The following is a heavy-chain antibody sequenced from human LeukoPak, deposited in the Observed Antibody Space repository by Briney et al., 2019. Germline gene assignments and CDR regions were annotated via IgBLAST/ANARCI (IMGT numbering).Heavy chain of an antibody. CDR3: ARDTGEDDYVWGSYRLDY. CDR2: ISYDGDNK. CDR1: GFTFSSYG. D-gene: IGHD3-16*02. J-gene: IGHJ4*02. Sequence: GGSLRLSCAASGFTFSSYGMHWVRQAPGKGLEWVAVISYDGDNKYYADSVKGRFTISRDNSKNTLYLQMNSLRAEDTAVYYCARDTGEDDYVWGSYRLDYWGQGTLVTVSS. V-gene: IGHV3-30*03.